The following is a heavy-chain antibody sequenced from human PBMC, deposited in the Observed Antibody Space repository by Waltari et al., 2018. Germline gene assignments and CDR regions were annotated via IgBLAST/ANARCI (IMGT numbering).Heavy chain of an antibody. V-gene: IGHV4-34*01. CDR3: TRGGNYDFWSHSPFVDP. CDR1: GASFSAYY. Sequence: QVQLQQWGAGLLKPSETLSLTCSVSGASFSAYYWGGVRHVPGKGLEWIGQIRHPGNTNYNPSLKSRVAISVDTSRNQFSLKLFSVTAADTALYFCTRGGNYDFWSHSPFVDPWGQGTQVTVSS. CDR2: IRHPGNT. J-gene: IGHJ5*02. D-gene: IGHD3-3*01.